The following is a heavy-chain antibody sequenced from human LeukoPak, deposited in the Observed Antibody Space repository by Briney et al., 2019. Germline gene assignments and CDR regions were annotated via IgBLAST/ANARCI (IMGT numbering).Heavy chain of an antibody. V-gene: IGHV4-4*02. Sequence: SETLSLTCTVSGDSINSLDLWSWVRQPPGKGLEWIGEMYLSGTTHSNPSVKSRVTISIDKSKNQFFLNLSSVTAADMAVYYCAGLVGRYSSGLYYYYFDYWGQGTLVTVSS. CDR1: GDSINSLDL. CDR3: AGLVGRYSSGLYYYYFDY. CDR2: MYLSGTT. J-gene: IGHJ4*02. D-gene: IGHD3-22*01.